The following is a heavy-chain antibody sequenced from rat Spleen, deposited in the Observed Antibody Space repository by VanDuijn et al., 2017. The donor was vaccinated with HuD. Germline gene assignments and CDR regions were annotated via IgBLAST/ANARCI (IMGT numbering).Heavy chain of an antibody. Sequence: EVQLVESGGGLVQPGRSLKLSCAASGFTFSDYYMAWVRQAPKKGLEWVASISYEGSSTYYGDSVKGRFTISRDNAKSTLYLQMNSLRSEDTATYYCARRDNCDYWGQGVMVTVSS. V-gene: IGHV5-22*01. CDR2: ISYEGSST. J-gene: IGHJ2*01. CDR1: GFTFSDYY. CDR3: ARRDNCDY.